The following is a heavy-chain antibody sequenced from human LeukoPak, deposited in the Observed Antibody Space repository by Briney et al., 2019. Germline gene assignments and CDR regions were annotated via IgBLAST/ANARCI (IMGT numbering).Heavy chain of an antibody. V-gene: IGHV1-2*02. CDR3: ARVPEYCSGGSCYYQYFDY. CDR2: LNPNSGGT. CDR1: GLTFTGYY. Sequence: ASVKLTCKASGLTFTGYYMHWTRPARGQGLEWNVWLNPNSGGTNYAQKFQGRVTMTRDTSISTAYMELSRLRSDDTAVYYCARVPEYCSGGSCYYQYFDYWGQGTLVTVSS. D-gene: IGHD2-15*01. J-gene: IGHJ4*02.